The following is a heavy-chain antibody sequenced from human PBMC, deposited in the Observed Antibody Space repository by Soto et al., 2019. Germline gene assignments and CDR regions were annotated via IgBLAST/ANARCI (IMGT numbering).Heavy chain of an antibody. CDR1: GGSFSGYY. V-gene: IGHV4-34*01. CDR3: ARLDFWSGYYNYYYGMDV. J-gene: IGHJ6*02. CDR2: INHSGST. Sequence: LETLSLTCAVYGGSFSGYYWSWIRQPPGKGLEWIGEINHSGSTNYNPSLKSRVTISVDTSKNQFSLKLSSVTAADTAVYYCARLDFWSGYYNYYYGMDVWGQGTTVTVSS. D-gene: IGHD3-3*01.